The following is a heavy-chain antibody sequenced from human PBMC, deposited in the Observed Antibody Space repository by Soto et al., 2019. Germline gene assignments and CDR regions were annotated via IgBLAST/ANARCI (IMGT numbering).Heavy chain of an antibody. Sequence: SETLSLTCSVSGGSISSYYWSWIRQPPGKGLEWIGCIYYSGSTNYNPSLKSRVTISVDASKNQFSLNVSSVTAADTGVYYCVRSLMDVWGKGTTVTVSS. J-gene: IGHJ6*03. CDR3: VRSLMDV. CDR1: GGSISSYY. CDR2: IYYSGST. V-gene: IGHV4-59*08.